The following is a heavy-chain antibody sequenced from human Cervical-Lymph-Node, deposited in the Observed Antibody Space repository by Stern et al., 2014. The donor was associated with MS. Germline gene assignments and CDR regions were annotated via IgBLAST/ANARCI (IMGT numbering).Heavy chain of an antibody. V-gene: IGHV4-61*02. D-gene: IGHD1-14*01. CDR3: ASHPLSVYEEFDY. J-gene: IGHJ4*02. CDR1: GGSISSGSYY. CDR2: FFPRGTP. Sequence: QVQLQESGPGLVKPSQTLSLTCTVSGGSISSGSYYWSWIRQPAGKGLEWIGLFFPRGTPNYTPPLKSRVTISVHPSKNQFPLKLGSVTAADTAVYYCASHPLSVYEEFDYWGQGTLVTVSS.